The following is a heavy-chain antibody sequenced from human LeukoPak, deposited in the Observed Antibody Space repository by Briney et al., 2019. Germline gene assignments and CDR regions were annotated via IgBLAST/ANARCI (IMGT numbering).Heavy chain of an antibody. CDR3: ARSGRVAPNSDWSHDAFDI. Sequence: ASVKVSCKASGYTFTSYGISWVRQAPGQGLEWMGWISAYNGNTNYAQKLQGRVTMTTDTSTSTAYMELRSLRSDDTAVYYCARSGRVAPNSDWSHDAFDIWGQGTMVTVSS. CDR1: GYTFTSYG. V-gene: IGHV1-18*01. CDR2: ISAYNGNT. J-gene: IGHJ3*02. D-gene: IGHD3-9*01.